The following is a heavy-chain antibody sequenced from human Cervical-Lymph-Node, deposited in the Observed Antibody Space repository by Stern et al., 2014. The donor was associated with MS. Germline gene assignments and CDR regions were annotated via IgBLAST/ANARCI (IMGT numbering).Heavy chain of an antibody. Sequence: VQLLQSGGAVVQPGRSLRLSCAASGFTFSSYGMHWVRQAPGKGLEWVTVISYDGNHKYYAASLKGRFTISRDNSKNTLHLQMNSVTPDDTAIYYCARDYEDTSMLFDHWGQGTLVTVSS. D-gene: IGHD2-8*01. J-gene: IGHJ4*02. CDR1: GFTFSSYG. CDR2: ISYDGNHK. CDR3: ARDYEDTSMLFDH. V-gene: IGHV3-30*03.